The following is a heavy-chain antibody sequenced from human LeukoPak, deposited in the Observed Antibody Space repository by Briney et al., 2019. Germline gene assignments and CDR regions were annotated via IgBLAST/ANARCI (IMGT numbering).Heavy chain of an antibody. V-gene: IGHV1-18*01. CDR3: ARDQSYDSSGYYYADYFDY. CDR2: ISAYNGNT. D-gene: IGHD3-22*01. Sequence: GASVKVSCKASGYTFTSYGISWVRRAPGQGLEWMGLISAYNGNTNYAQKLQGRVTMTTDTSTSTAYMALSSLRSEDTAVYYCARDQSYDSSGYYYADYFDYWGQGTLVTVSS. J-gene: IGHJ4*02. CDR1: GYTFTSYG.